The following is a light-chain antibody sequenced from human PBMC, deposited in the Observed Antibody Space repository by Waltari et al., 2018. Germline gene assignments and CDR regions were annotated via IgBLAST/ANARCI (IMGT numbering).Light chain of an antibody. Sequence: SYELTQPPSVSVSPGQTARITCSGDALPKTYSFWYQQRSGQAPVVVIYKDTERPSGIPERFSGSSSGTRVTLTISGVQAEDEADYYCQSTDNSGTYVVFGGGTKLTVL. CDR3: QSTDNSGTYVV. J-gene: IGLJ2*01. V-gene: IGLV3-25*03. CDR2: KDT. CDR1: ALPKTY.